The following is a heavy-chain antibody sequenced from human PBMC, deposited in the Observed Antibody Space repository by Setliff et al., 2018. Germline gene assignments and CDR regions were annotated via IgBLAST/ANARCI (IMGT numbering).Heavy chain of an antibody. Sequence: GASVKVSCKAFGYTFAKYGTSWVRQAPGQGLEWMGWISGYNGYTVYAQKLQGRVTLTTDTSTGTAYMEVRSLRSDDTAQYYCVRDRAAIVVGPPTAAKFDYWGPGTLVTVSS. CDR3: VRDRAAIVVGPPTAAKFDY. V-gene: IGHV1-18*01. CDR2: ISGYNGYT. J-gene: IGHJ4*02. CDR1: GYTFAKYG. D-gene: IGHD2-2*01.